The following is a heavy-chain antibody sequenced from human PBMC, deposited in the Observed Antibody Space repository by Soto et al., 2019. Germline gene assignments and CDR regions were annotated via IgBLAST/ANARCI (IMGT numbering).Heavy chain of an antibody. V-gene: IGHV4-59*08. D-gene: IGHD1-26*01. CDR3: VIQGIDYLHGLVDV. CDR2: VYYTGGT. Sequence: QVHVQQSGPGLVKPSETLSLSCTVSSGPSSSHNWGWIRQPPGRGLEWIGYVYYTGGTSYNPSLKRRVTISADTSTNHTSLTRSSVTAADTAVYYCVIQGIDYLHGLVDVWGQGTTVSISS. J-gene: IGHJ6*02. CDR1: SGPSSSHN.